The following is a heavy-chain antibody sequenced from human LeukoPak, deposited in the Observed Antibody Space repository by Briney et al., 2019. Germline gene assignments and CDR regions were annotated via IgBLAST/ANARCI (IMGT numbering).Heavy chain of an antibody. Sequence: GESLKISCKGSGYSFTNYWIGWVRQMPGKGLEWMGIIYPGGSDTRYSPSFQGQVTISADKSINIAYLQWSSLKASDTAMYYCARLGRDTSCYAYWGQGTLVTVSS. CDR3: ARLGRDTSCYAY. D-gene: IGHD2-2*01. CDR1: GYSFTNYW. V-gene: IGHV5-51*01. CDR2: IYPGGSDT. J-gene: IGHJ4*02.